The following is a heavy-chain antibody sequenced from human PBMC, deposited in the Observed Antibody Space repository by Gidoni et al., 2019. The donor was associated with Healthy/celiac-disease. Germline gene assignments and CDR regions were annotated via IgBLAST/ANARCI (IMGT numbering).Heavy chain of an antibody. CDR1: GFPFSRYG. V-gene: IGHV3-30*18. D-gene: IGHD2-21*02. CDR2: ISYDGSNK. J-gene: IGHJ3*02. Sequence: QVQLVESGGGVVQPGRSLSLSCAASGFPFSRYGMHWVRQAPGKGLEWVAVISYDGSNKYYADSVKGRFTISRDNSKNTLYLQMNSLRAEDTAVYYCAKAIAYCGGDCPPQDDAFDIWGQGTMVTVSS. CDR3: AKAIAYCGGDCPPQDDAFDI.